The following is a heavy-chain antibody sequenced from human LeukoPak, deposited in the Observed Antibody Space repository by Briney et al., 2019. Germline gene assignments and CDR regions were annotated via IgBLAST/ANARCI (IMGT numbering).Heavy chain of an antibody. CDR2: ISTYNSNT. D-gene: IGHD6-19*01. CDR3: TRVWLGNGLDI. Sequence: ASVKVSCKASGYTFTTYYMHWVRQAPGQGLEWMGWISTYNSNTKYEQKFQGRVTMTTDTPTRTVHMELRSLGSDDTAVYYCTRVWLGNGLDIWGQGTMVTVSS. J-gene: IGHJ3*02. CDR1: GYTFTTYY. V-gene: IGHV1-18*04.